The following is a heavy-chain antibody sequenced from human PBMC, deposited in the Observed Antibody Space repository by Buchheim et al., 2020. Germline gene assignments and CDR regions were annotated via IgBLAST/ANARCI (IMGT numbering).Heavy chain of an antibody. V-gene: IGHV4-30-4*01. CDR2: IYYSGST. J-gene: IGHJ4*02. D-gene: IGHD3-3*01. CDR3: ARGLVTYYDFWSGSGYDY. Sequence: QMQLQESGPGLVKPSQTLSLTCTVSGGSISSGDYYWSWIRQPPGKGLEWIGYIYYSGSTYYNPSLKSRVTISVDTSNNQFSLKLSSVTAADTAVYYWARGLVTYYDFWSGSGYDYWGQGTL. CDR1: GGSISSGDYY.